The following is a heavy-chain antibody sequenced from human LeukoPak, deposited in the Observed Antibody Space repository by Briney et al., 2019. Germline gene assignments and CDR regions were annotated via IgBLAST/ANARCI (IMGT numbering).Heavy chain of an antibody. CDR2: ISDSGGST. J-gene: IGHJ4*02. Sequence: PGGSLRLSCAVSGITLSNYGMSWVRQAPGKGLEWVAVISDSGGSTNYADSVKGRFTISRDNPKNTLYLQMNSLRDEDTAVYFCAKRGVVIRVILVGFHRQAYYFESWGQGALVTVSS. CDR1: GITLSNYG. CDR3: AKRGVVIRVILVGFHRQAYYFES. V-gene: IGHV3-23*01. D-gene: IGHD3/OR15-3a*01.